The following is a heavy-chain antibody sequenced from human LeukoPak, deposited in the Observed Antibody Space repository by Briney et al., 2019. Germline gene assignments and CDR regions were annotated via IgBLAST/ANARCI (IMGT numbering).Heavy chain of an antibody. CDR2: INPNSGGT. CDR1: GYTFTGYY. D-gene: IGHD6-6*01. V-gene: IGHV1-2*02. CDR3: ARDRGSSSSEGDYYYYTDV. J-gene: IGHJ6*03. Sequence: ASVKVSCKASGYTFTGYYMHWVRQAPGQGLEWMGWINPNSGGTNYAQKFQGRVTMTRDTSISTAYMELSRLRSDDTAVYYCARDRGSSSSEGDYYYYTDVWGKGTTVTVSS.